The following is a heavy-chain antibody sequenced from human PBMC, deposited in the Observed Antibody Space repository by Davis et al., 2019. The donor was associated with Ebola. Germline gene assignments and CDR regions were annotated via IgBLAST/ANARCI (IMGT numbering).Heavy chain of an antibody. D-gene: IGHD1-26*01. Sequence: MPSETLSLTCTVSGGSISSYYWSWIRQPPGKGLEWIGYISYSGSTNYNPSLKSRVTISVDTSKNQFSLKLSSMTAADTAVYHCARHVSSVGSYYYYGMDVWGQGTTVTVSS. CDR3: ARHVSSVGSYYYYGMDV. J-gene: IGHJ6*02. V-gene: IGHV4-59*08. CDR2: ISYSGST. CDR1: GGSISSYY.